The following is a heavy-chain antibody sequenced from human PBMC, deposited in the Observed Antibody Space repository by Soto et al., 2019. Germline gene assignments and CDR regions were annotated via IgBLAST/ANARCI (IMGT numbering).Heavy chain of an antibody. Sequence: GASVKVSCKASGYTFTCYYMHWVRQAPGQGLEWMGWINPNSGGTNYAQKFQGWVTMTRDTSISTAYMELSRLRSGDTAVYYCARDFYPWGSYYYYGMDVWGQGTTVTVSS. V-gene: IGHV1-2*04. CDR2: INPNSGGT. D-gene: IGHD7-27*01. J-gene: IGHJ6*02. CDR1: GYTFTCYY. CDR3: ARDFYPWGSYYYYGMDV.